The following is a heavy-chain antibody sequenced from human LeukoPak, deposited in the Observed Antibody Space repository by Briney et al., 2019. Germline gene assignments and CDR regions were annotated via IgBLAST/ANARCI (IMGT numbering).Heavy chain of an antibody. J-gene: IGHJ3*02. CDR3: ARGRDGYNLVDAFDI. D-gene: IGHD5-24*01. CDR1: GFTFSDYY. V-gene: IGHV3-11*04. Sequence: PGGSLRLSCVASGFTFSDYYINWLRQAPGMGLEWIAYLSSGGSMIYYADSVKGRFTISRDNAKNSLYLQMNSLRAEDTAVYYCARGRDGYNLVDAFDIWGQGTMVTVSS. CDR2: LSSGGSMI.